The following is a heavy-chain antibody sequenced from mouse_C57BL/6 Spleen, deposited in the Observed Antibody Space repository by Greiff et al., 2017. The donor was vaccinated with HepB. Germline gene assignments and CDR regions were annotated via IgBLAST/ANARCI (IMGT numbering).Heavy chain of an antibody. V-gene: IGHV1-81*01. CDR3: AGYYGSIHFDY. Sequence: VQRVESGAELARPGASVKLSCKASGYTFTSYGISWVKQRTGQGLEWIGEIYPRSGNTYYNEKFKGKATLTADKSSSTAYMELRSLTSEDSAVYFCAGYYGSIHFDYWGQGTTLTVSS. D-gene: IGHD1-1*01. J-gene: IGHJ2*01. CDR1: GYTFTSYG. CDR2: IYPRSGNT.